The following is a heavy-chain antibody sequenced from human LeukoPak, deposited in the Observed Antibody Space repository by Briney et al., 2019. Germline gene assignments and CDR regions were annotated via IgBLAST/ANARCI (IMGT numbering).Heavy chain of an antibody. Sequence: SETLSLTCTVSGGSISSSSYYWGWIRQPPGKGLEWIGSIYYSGSTYYNPSLKSRVTISVDTSKNQFSLKLSSVTAADTAVYYCARAGYSSGWYDYFDYWGQGTLVTVSS. CDR2: IYYSGST. D-gene: IGHD6-19*01. V-gene: IGHV4-39*01. CDR3: ARAGYSSGWYDYFDY. CDR1: GGSISSSSYY. J-gene: IGHJ4*02.